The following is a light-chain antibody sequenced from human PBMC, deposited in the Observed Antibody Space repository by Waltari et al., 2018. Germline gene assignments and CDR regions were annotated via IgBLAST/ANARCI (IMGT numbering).Light chain of an antibody. CDR2: DVS. CDR1: SSDVGAYNY. CDR3: SSFTSSSTWV. V-gene: IGLV2-14*01. Sequence: QSALTQPASVSGSPGQSLTISCTGTSSDVGAYNYVSWYQQHPGQAPKPMIYDVSNRPSGVSNRFSGSKSGNTASLTISGLQAEDEADYYCSSFTSSSTWVFGGGTKLTVL. J-gene: IGLJ3*02.